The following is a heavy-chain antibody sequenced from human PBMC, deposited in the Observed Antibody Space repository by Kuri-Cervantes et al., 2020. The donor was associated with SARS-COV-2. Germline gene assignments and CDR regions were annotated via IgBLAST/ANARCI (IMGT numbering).Heavy chain of an antibody. Sequence: SETLSLTCAVYGGSFSGYYWSWIRQPPGKGLEWIGYIYYSGSTYYNPSLKSRVTISVDTSKNHVSLRLTSATAADTAVYYCGRVSWIQLWRRYSDSWGQGALVTVSS. D-gene: IGHD5-18*01. CDR3: GRVSWIQLWRRYSDS. J-gene: IGHJ4*02. CDR2: IYYSGST. CDR1: GGSFSGYY. V-gene: IGHV4-34*01.